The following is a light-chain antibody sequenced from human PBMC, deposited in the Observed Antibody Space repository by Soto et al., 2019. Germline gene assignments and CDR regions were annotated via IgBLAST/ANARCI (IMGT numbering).Light chain of an antibody. CDR1: QSVSNS. CDR3: QQRRSWPRT. Sequence: EIVLTQSPATLSLSPGERATLSCRASQSVSNSLAWFQQKPGQAPRLLIYDASNRATDIPARFSGSGSGTDFTLTISSLEPEDVAVYYCQQRRSWPRTFGQGTKLEIK. V-gene: IGKV3-11*01. J-gene: IGKJ2*01. CDR2: DAS.